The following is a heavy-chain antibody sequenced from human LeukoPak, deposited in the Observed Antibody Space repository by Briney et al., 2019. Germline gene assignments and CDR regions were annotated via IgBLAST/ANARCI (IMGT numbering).Heavy chain of an antibody. V-gene: IGHV4-4*02. Sequence: SGTLSLTCAVSGGSISSSNWWSWVRQPPGEGLEWIGEIYHSGSTNYNPSLKSRVTISVDKSKNQFSLKLSSVTAADTAVYYCARVGILWFGELAAFDIWGQGTMVTVSS. D-gene: IGHD3-10*01. CDR2: IYHSGST. CDR1: GGSISSSNW. CDR3: ARVGILWFGELAAFDI. J-gene: IGHJ3*02.